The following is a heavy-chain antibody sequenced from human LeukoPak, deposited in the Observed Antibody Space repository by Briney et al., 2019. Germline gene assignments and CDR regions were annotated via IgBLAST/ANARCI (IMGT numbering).Heavy chain of an antibody. CDR2: ISYDGSNK. V-gene: IGHV3-30-3*01. CDR3: ARDKAIVAFDY. CDR1: GFTFSSYA. D-gene: IGHD5-12*01. Sequence: GGSLRLSCAASGFTFSSYAMHWVRQAPCKGLEWVAVISYDGSNKYYADSVKGRFTISRDNSKNTLYLQMNSLRAEDTAVYYCARDKAIVAFDYWGQGTLVTVSS. J-gene: IGHJ4*02.